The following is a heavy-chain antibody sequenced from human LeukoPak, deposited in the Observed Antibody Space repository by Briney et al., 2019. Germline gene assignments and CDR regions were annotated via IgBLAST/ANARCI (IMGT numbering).Heavy chain of an antibody. V-gene: IGHV5-51*01. CDR2: IYPGDSDT. CDR1: GYRFSDYW. CDR3: VRQGVPMGDY. D-gene: IGHD3-10*01. Sequence: PGGSLRLSCEGSGYRFSDYWIGWVRQKPGKGLEWMGIIYPGDSDTRYSPSFKGQVTVSADKSINTAYLQWSSPKASETAVYYCVRQGVPMGDYWGQGTLVTVSS. J-gene: IGHJ4*02.